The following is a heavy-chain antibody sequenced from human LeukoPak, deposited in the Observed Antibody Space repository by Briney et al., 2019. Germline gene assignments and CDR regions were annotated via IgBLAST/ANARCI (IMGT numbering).Heavy chain of an antibody. D-gene: IGHD3-3*01. CDR1: GVSISSSNSY. V-gene: IGHV4-39*01. CDR2: IYYSGNT. J-gene: IGHJ3*02. CDR3: ARGLESLEWFDAFDI. Sequence: PSETLSLTCTVSGVSISSSNSYWGWIRQPPGKGLEWIGSIYYSGNTYYNASLKSQVSISIDTSKNQFSLKLTSVTAADTAVYYCARGLESLEWFDAFDIWGQGTMVTVSS.